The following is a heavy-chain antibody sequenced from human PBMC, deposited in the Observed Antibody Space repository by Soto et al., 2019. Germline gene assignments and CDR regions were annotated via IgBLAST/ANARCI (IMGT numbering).Heavy chain of an antibody. CDR3: ARGLSDYGSGSYYSWFDP. CDR2: IYYSGST. Sequence: SETLSLTCTVSGGSISSYYWSWIRQPPGKGLEWIGYIYYSGSTNYNPSLKSRVTISVDTSKNQFSLKLSSVTAADTAVYYCARGLSDYGSGSYYSWFDPWGQGTLVTSPQ. CDR1: GGSISSYY. J-gene: IGHJ5*02. D-gene: IGHD3-10*01. V-gene: IGHV4-59*01.